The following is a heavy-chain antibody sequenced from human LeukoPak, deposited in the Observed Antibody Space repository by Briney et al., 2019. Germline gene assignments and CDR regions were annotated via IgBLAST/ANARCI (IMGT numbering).Heavy chain of an antibody. CDR3: ARPSSGWYATYAFDY. CDR1: GGSISSSSYY. CDR2: IYYSGST. J-gene: IGHJ4*02. Sequence: PSETLSLTCTVSGGSISSSSYYWGWIRQPPGKGLEWIGSIYYSGSTYYNPSLKSRVTISVDTSKNQFSLKLSSVTAADTAVYYCARPSSGWYATYAFDYWGQGTLVTVSS. D-gene: IGHD6-19*01. V-gene: IGHV4-39*01.